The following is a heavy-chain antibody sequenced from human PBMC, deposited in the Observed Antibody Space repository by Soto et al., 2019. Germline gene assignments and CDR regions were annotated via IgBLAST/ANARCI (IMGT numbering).Heavy chain of an antibody. CDR1: GFTFNTFG. J-gene: IGHJ4*02. Sequence: QVQLVESGGNMVQPGWSLTVSCAASGFTFNTFGVHWARQAPGKGLEWVAVISYDGSDEYYADSVKGRFTISRDNSMNTLSLQMNSLSVDDTGVYYCARGPYYGSGTLDFWGQGTLVTVSS. V-gene: IGHV3-30*03. D-gene: IGHD3-10*01. CDR3: ARGPYYGSGTLDF. CDR2: ISYDGSDE.